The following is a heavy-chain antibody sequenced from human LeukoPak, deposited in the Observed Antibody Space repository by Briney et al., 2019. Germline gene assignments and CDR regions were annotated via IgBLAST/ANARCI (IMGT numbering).Heavy chain of an antibody. CDR3: ARTVIAVAANWFDP. J-gene: IGHJ5*02. CDR2: IKRDGSEK. D-gene: IGHD6-19*01. Sequence: PGGSLRLSCAASGFTFSSYWMSWVRQAPGKGLEWVANIKRDGSEKYYVDSVKGRLTISRDNAENSLYLQMNSLRAEDTAVYYCARTVIAVAANWFDPWGQGTLVTVSS. V-gene: IGHV3-7*05. CDR1: GFTFSSYW.